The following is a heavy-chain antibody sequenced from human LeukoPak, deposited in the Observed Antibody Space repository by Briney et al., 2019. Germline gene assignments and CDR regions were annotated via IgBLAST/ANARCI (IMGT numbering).Heavy chain of an antibody. CDR1: GFTFDDYG. CDR3: ARRVVATGYYFDY. Sequence: PGGSLRLSCAASGFTFDDYGMRWVRQAPGEGLEWVSGINWNGGSTGYADSVKGRFTISRDNAKHSLYLQMNSLRAEDTALYYCARRVVATGYYFDYWGQGTLVTVSS. J-gene: IGHJ4*02. V-gene: IGHV3-20*04. D-gene: IGHD5-12*01. CDR2: INWNGGST.